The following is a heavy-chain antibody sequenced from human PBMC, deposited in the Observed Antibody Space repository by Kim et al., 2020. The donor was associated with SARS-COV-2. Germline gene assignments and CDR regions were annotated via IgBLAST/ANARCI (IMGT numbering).Heavy chain of an antibody. CDR1: GFTFSSYA. V-gene: IGHV3-30*04. Sequence: GGSLRLSCAASGFTFSSYAMHWVRQAPGKGLEWVAVISYDGSNKYYADSVKGRFTISRDNSKNTLYLQMNSLRAEDTAVYYCARDVLVVPAAIDWYFDL. J-gene: IGHJ2*01. D-gene: IGHD2-2*02. CDR2: ISYDGSNK. CDR3: ARDVLVVPAAIDWYFDL.